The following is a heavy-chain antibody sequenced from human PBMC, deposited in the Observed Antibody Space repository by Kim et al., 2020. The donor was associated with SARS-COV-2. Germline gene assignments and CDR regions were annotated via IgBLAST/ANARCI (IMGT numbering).Heavy chain of an antibody. CDR1: GFTFGVYA. CDR2: IRSKAPGGTT. D-gene: IGHD6-6*01. CDR3: TRSSSSSHGMDV. Sequence: GGSLRLSCTASGFTFGVYAMSWVRQAPGKGLVWVGFIRSKAPGGTTAYAASVKGRFTISRDDSKSIAYLQINSLKTEDTAVYSCTRSSSSSHGMDVWGQG. J-gene: IGHJ6*02. V-gene: IGHV3-49*04.